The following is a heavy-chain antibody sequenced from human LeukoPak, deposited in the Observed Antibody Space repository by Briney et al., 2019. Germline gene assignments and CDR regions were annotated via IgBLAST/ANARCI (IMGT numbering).Heavy chain of an antibody. CDR2: ISSSSSYI. V-gene: IGHV3-21*01. Sequence: GGSLRLSCAASGFTFSSYSMNWVRQAPGKGLEWVSSISSSSSYIYYADSVKGRFTISRDNAKTSLYLQMNSLRAEDTAVYYCAREGYGDSYYYGMDVWGQGTTVTVSS. D-gene: IGHD4-17*01. J-gene: IGHJ6*02. CDR1: GFTFSSYS. CDR3: AREGYGDSYYYGMDV.